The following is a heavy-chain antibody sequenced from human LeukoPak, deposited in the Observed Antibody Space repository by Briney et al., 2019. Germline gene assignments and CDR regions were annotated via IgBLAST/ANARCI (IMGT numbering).Heavy chain of an antibody. CDR2: IYLSGST. CDR1: GYSISSGYY. V-gene: IGHV4-38-2*02. D-gene: IGHD6-13*01. Sequence: PSETLSLTCTVSGYSISSGYYWGWIRQPPGKGLEWIGTIYLSGSTYYSPSLQSRVTISVDTSKNQFSLKLSSVTAADTAVYYCAALVRYYYYMDVWGKGTTVTVSS. CDR3: AALVRYYYYMDV. J-gene: IGHJ6*03.